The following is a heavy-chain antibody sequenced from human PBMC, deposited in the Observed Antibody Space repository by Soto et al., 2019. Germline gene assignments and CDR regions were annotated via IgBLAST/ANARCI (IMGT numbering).Heavy chain of an antibody. D-gene: IGHD5-12*01. V-gene: IGHV5-51*01. CDR3: ARREKWHDFEY. J-gene: IGHJ4*02. CDR2: IYPGDSDT. Sequence: GKSLKISCKGSGYNLSSYWIVWVRQMPGKGLEWMGMIYPGDSDTKYSPSFQGRVTISADRSTSTAYLHWGSLTASDTARYFCARREKWHDFEYWGQGCLVTDSS. CDR1: GYNLSSYW.